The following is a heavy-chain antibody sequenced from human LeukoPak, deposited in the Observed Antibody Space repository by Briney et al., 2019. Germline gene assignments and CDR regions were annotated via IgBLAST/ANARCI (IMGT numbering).Heavy chain of an antibody. D-gene: IGHD3-22*01. CDR3: ARTPIYYFDNSGYYN. V-gene: IGHV4-4*07. CDR2: IYSRGST. Sequence: SDTLSLTCTVSGGSISSYYWSWIRQPAGKGLEWIGRIYSRGSTNYNPSLKSRVTMSVDTSKNQFSLKLSSVTAADTAVYYCARTPIYYFDNSGYYNWGQGTLVTVSS. CDR1: GGSISSYY. J-gene: IGHJ4*02.